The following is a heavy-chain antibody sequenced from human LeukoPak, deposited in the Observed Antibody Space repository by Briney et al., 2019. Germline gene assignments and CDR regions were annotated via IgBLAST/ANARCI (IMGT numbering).Heavy chain of an antibody. CDR3: ARRITMVRGVYNWFDP. J-gene: IGHJ5*02. V-gene: IGHV4-59*11. CDR1: GGSISSHY. D-gene: IGHD3-10*01. CDR2: IYYSGST. Sequence: SETLSLTCTVSGGSISSHYWSWIRQPPGKGLEWIGYIYYSGSTNYNPSLKSRVTISVDTSKNQLSLKLSSVTAADTAVYYCARRITMVRGVYNWFDPWGQGTLVTVSS.